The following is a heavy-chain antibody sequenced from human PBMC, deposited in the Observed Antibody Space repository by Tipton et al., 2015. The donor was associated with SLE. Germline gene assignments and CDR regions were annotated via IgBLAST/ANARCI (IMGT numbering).Heavy chain of an antibody. CDR2: IYYSGNT. D-gene: IGHD7-27*01. J-gene: IGHJ4*02. V-gene: IGHV4-30-4*01. CDR1: GGSISSGYYY. Sequence: TLSLTCTVPGGSISSGYYYWSWIRQPPGKGLEWIGFIYYSGNTYYNPSLKSRVTISVDTSKNQFSLKLSSVTAADTAVYYCARDPLGYWGQGTLVTVSS. CDR3: ARDPLGY.